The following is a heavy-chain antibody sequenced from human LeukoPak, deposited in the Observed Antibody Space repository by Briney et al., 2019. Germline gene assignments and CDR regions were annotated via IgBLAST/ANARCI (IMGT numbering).Heavy chain of an antibody. CDR3: ARYVTSTDDD. CDR2: SSGNNDKP. Sequence: GASVKVSCKDSGYTFSTFGISWVRQAPGQGLEWMGWSSGNNDKPNYGQKFQSRPTVTADSSTNTAYMELRNLRTYASSVYCCARYVTSTDDDWGQGTLVTVSS. CDR1: GYTFSTFG. J-gene: IGHJ4*02. D-gene: IGHD4-17*01. V-gene: IGHV1-18*01.